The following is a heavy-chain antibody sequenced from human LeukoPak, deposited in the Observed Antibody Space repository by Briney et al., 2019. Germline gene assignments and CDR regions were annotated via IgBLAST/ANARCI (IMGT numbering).Heavy chain of an antibody. J-gene: IGHJ5*02. V-gene: IGHV4-34*01. Sequence: SETLSLTCAVYGGSFSGYYWSWIRQPPGKGLGWIGEINHSGSTNYNPSLKSRVTISVDTSKNQFSLKLSSVTAADTAVYYCARTMVRVNWFDPWGQGTLVTVSS. CDR3: ARTMVRVNWFDP. CDR2: INHSGST. D-gene: IGHD3-10*01. CDR1: GGSFSGYY.